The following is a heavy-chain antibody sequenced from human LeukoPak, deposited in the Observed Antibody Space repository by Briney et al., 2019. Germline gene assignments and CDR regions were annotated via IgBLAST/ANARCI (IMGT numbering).Heavy chain of an antibody. J-gene: IGHJ4*02. Sequence: SETLSLTCAVYGGSFSGYYWSWIRQPPGKGLEWIGEINHSGSTNYNPSLKSRVTISVGTSKNQFSLKLSSVTAADTAVYYCAALTRRVTIFGVVINGYFDYWGQGTLVTVSS. CDR2: INHSGST. V-gene: IGHV4-34*01. D-gene: IGHD3-3*01. CDR3: AALTRRVTIFGVVINGYFDY. CDR1: GGSFSGYY.